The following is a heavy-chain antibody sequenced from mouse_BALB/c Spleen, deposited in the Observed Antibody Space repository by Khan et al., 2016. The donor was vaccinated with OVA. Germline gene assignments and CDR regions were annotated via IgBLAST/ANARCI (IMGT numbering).Heavy chain of an antibody. CDR3: ARPPYFSYTLDY. V-gene: IGHV9-3-1*01. CDR1: GYTFTNYG. D-gene: IGHD2-10*01. J-gene: IGHJ4*01. CDR2: INTYTGEP. Sequence: QIQLVQSGPELKKPGETVKISCKASGYTFTNYGMNWVKQSPGKALKWMGWINTYTGEPTYADDFGGRFAFSLETSATTAYLQINNLKNEDTATYFCARPPYFSYTLDYWGQGTSVTVSS.